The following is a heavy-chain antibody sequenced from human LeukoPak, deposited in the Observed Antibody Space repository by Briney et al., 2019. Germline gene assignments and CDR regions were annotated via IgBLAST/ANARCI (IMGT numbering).Heavy chain of an antibody. J-gene: IGHJ4*02. CDR1: GFTFSSYS. CDR2: ISSSSSYI. CDR3: ARGPLTTGEVDY. Sequence: PGGSLRLSCAASGFTFSSYSMKWVRQAPGKGLEWVSSISSSSSYIYYADSVKGRFTISRDNAKNSLYLQMNSLRAEDTAVYYCARGPLTTGEVDYWGQGTLVTVSS. V-gene: IGHV3-21*01. D-gene: IGHD4-11*01.